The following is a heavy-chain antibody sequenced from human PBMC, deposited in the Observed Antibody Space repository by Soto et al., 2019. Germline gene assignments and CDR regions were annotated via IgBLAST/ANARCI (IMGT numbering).Heavy chain of an antibody. V-gene: IGHV3-23*01. CDR3: AKLTRVRGFTPFDY. J-gene: IGHJ4*02. CDR1: GFTFSSYA. Sequence: EVQLLESGGGLVQPGGSLRLSCAASGFTFSSYAMSWVRQAPGKGLEWVSTISGSGGTTYYADSVKGRFTISRDNSKNTLYLQMNCMIVEDTAVYFWAKLTRVRGFTPFDYWGQGTLVTVSS. CDR2: ISGSGGTT. D-gene: IGHD3-10*01.